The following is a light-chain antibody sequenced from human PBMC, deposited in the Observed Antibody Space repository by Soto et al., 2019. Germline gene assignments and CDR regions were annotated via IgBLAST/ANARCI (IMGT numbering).Light chain of an antibody. CDR3: QQYYSTVT. Sequence: DIVMTQSPDSLAVSLGERATINCKSSQSVLYSSNNKNCLAWYQQKPGQPPKLLIYRASTRESGVPERFSGSGSGTDFTLTISSPKDEDVELYYCQQYYSTVTFSQGTRLEIK. CDR1: QSVLYSSNNKNC. J-gene: IGKJ5*01. CDR2: RAS. V-gene: IGKV4-1*01.